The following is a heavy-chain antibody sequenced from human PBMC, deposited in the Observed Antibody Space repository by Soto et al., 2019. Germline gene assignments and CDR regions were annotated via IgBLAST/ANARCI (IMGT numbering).Heavy chain of an antibody. CDR2: ISAYNGNT. CDR3: ARVGIAVAPNRGYYYGMDV. CDR1: GYTFTSYG. Sequence: QVQLVQSGAEVKKPGASVKVSCKASGYTFTSYGISWVRQAPGQGLEWMGWISAYNGNTNYAQKLQGRVTMTTDTXXSXAXXELRSLRADDTAVYYCARVGIAVAPNRGYYYGMDVWGQGTTVTVSS. D-gene: IGHD6-19*01. V-gene: IGHV1-18*01. J-gene: IGHJ6*02.